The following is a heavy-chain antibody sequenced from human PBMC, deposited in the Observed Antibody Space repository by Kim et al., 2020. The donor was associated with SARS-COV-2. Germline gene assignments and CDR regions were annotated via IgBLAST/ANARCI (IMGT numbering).Heavy chain of an antibody. CDR1: GFMFSSYW. CDR2: ISGDGSSA. J-gene: IGHJ5*02. Sequence: GGSLRLSCAASGFMFSSYWMHWVRQAPGKGLAWVSRISGDGSSAMYADSVKGRFTISRDNAKNTLYLQMNSLRVEDTVVYYCANWYDPWGQGTLVTVSS. V-gene: IGHV3-74*03. CDR3: ANWYDP.